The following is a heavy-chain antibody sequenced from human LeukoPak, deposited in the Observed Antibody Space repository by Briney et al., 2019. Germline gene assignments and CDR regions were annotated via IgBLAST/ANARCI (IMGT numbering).Heavy chain of an antibody. Sequence: GGSLRLSCAASGFTFSNAWMSWVRQAPGKGLEWVGRNKRKTDGGTTDYAAPVKGRFTISRDDSKNTLFLQMNSLKTEDTAVYYCTRVDYYDSSADYWGQGTLVTVSS. D-gene: IGHD3-22*01. J-gene: IGHJ4*02. CDR3: TRVDYYDSSADY. CDR1: GFTFSNAW. V-gene: IGHV3-15*01. CDR2: NKRKTDGGTT.